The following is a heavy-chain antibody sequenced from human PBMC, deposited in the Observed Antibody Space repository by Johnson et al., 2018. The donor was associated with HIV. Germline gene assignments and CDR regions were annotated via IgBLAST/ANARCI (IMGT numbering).Heavy chain of an antibody. V-gene: IGHV3-30-3*01. CDR1: GFTFSSYA. D-gene: IGHD4-17*01. CDR3: ARAPKGGDYGEGAFDV. Sequence: QMQLVESGGGVVQPGRSLRLSCAASGFTFSSYAMHWVRQAPGKGLEWVAVISYDGSNKYYADSVQGRFTTSRDNAKNSLYLQMNSLRAEATAVYYCARAPKGGDYGEGAFDVWGQGTMVTVSS. CDR2: ISYDGSNK. J-gene: IGHJ3*01.